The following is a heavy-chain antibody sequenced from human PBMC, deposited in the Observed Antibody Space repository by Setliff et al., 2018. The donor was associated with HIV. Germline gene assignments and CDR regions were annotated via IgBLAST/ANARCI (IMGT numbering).Heavy chain of an antibody. CDR1: GDSINSGTYY. CDR2: LHLSGDT. CDR3: ARDNSYYYGSGSYYWYGMDV. J-gene: IGHJ6*01. Sequence: KPSETLSLTCTVSGDSINSGTYYWSWIRQPAGKGLEWIGRLHLSGDTNYNPSLKSRVTMSIDTSKNQFSLKLSSVTAADTAVYYCARDNSYYYGSGSYYWYGMDVWGQGTTVTVSS. V-gene: IGHV4-61*02. D-gene: IGHD3-10*01.